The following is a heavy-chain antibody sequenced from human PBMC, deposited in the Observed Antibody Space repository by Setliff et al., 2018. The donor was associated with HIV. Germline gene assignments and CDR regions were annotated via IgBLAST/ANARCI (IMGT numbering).Heavy chain of an antibody. CDR3: ATGAAKYQLRSDY. Sequence: ASVKVSCKASGYTFTDYYMHWVQQAPGKGLEWMGRIDLEDGQTIYATKFQGRVTITADTSTDTAYMEMSSLRSEDTAVYYCATGAAKYQLRSDYWGQGTLVTVSS. J-gene: IGHJ4*02. D-gene: IGHD2-2*01. CDR1: GYTFTDYY. V-gene: IGHV1-69-2*01. CDR2: IDLEDGQT.